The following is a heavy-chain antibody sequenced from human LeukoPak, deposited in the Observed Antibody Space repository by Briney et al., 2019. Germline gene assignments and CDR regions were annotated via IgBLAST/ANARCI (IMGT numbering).Heavy chain of an antibody. CDR1: GGSISSYY. J-gene: IGHJ5*02. D-gene: IGHD3-10*01. V-gene: IGHV4-59*01. CDR2: IYYSGST. Sequence: SETLSLTCTVSGGSISSYYWSWIRQPPGKGLEGIGYIYYSGSTNYNPSLKSRVTISVDTSKNQFSLKLSSVTAADTAVYYCARGRYGSSFDPWGQGTLVTVSS. CDR3: ARGRYGSSFDP.